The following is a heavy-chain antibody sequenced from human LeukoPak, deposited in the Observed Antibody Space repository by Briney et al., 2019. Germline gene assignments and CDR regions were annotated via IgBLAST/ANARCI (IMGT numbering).Heavy chain of an antibody. D-gene: IGHD3-22*01. Sequence: GESLKISCKGSGYSFPSYWIGWVRQMAGKGLEWMGIVNPGDSDTIYSPSFQGQVTISVDKSINTAYLQWSSLKASDTAMYYCARHRQYYYDSSGYYGGGLDYWGQGTLVTVSP. CDR2: VNPGDSDT. J-gene: IGHJ4*02. CDR3: ARHRQYYYDSSGYYGGGLDY. CDR1: GYSFPSYW. V-gene: IGHV5-51*01.